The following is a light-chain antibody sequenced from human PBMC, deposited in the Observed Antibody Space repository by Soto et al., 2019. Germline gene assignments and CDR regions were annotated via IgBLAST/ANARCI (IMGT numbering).Light chain of an antibody. Sequence: EIVLTQSPATRSLSPGERATLSCRASQSVSRYLAWYQQKPGQAPRLLIYDASNRATGIPARFSGSGSGTDFTLTISSLEPEEFAVYYCQQRSHWPPYTFGQGTKLEIK. V-gene: IGKV3-11*01. CDR1: QSVSRY. CDR3: QQRSHWPPYT. J-gene: IGKJ2*01. CDR2: DAS.